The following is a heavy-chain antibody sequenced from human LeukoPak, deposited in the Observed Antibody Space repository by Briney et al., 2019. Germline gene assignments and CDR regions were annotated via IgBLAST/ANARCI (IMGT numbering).Heavy chain of an antibody. J-gene: IGHJ6*03. V-gene: IGHV4-39*01. CDR3: ARHGGGPIAARPTYYYYYMDV. CDR1: GGSISSSSYY. CDR2: IYYSGST. D-gene: IGHD6-6*01. Sequence: PSETLSLTCTVSGGSISSSSYYWGWIRQPPGKGLEWIGSIYYSGSTYYNPSLKSRVTISVDTSKNQFSLKLSSVTAADTAVYYCARHGGGPIAARPTYYYYYMDVWGKGTTVTVSS.